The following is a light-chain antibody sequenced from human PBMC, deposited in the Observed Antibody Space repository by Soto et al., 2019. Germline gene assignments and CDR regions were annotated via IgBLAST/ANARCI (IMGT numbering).Light chain of an antibody. CDR2: SAF. V-gene: IGKV1-39*01. CDR3: QQGSTTPIT. Sequence: DIQMNQATSSLSASIGDRVTITXXASQNIGSFLNWYQQKPGEAPRLLVYSAFRIQSGVPSRFNASGSGTDFTLSISSLQPEDFSTYYCQQGSTTPITFGLGTGLEIK. J-gene: IGKJ5*01. CDR1: QNIGSF.